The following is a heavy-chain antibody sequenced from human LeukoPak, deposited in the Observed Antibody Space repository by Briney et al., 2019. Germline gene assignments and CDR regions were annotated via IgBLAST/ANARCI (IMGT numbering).Heavy chain of an antibody. J-gene: IGHJ3*02. D-gene: IGHD6-19*01. CDR3: ARGPSSGWYYSKRPNAFDI. CDR2: IYYSGST. V-gene: IGHV4-59*01. CDR1: GGSISSYY. Sequence: PSETLSLTCTVSGGSISSYYWSWIRQPPGKGLEWIGYIYYSGSTNYNPSLKSRVTISVDTSKNQFSLKLSSVTAADTAVYYCARGPSSGWYYSKRPNAFDIWGQGTMVTVSS.